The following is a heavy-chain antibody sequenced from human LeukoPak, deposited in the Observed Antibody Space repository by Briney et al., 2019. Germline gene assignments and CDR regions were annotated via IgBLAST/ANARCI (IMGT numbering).Heavy chain of an antibody. CDR3: AKIGYCSSASCLGDTFEI. D-gene: IGHD2-2*01. Sequence: PGGSLRLSCAASGFIFSNYGMHWVRQAPGKGLEWVAFIRYDGSNKYYVDSVKGRFITSRDNSKNTLYLQMNSLRPEDTAVYYCAKIGYCSSASCLGDTFEIWGRGTMVTVSS. V-gene: IGHV3-30*02. J-gene: IGHJ3*02. CDR1: GFIFSNYG. CDR2: IRYDGSNK.